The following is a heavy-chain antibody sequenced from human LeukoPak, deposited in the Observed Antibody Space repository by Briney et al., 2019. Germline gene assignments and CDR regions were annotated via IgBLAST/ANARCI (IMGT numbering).Heavy chain of an antibody. CDR2: IYYSGST. D-gene: IGHD3-9*01. V-gene: IGHV4-39*07. J-gene: IGHJ5*02. Sequence: PSETLSLTCTVSGGSISSSSYYWGWIRQPPGKGLEWIGSIYYSGSTYYNPSLKSRVTISVDTSKNQFSLKLSSVTAADTAVYYCARDLVDILTGSNWFDPWGQGTLVTVSS. CDR1: GGSISSSSYY. CDR3: ARDLVDILTGSNWFDP.